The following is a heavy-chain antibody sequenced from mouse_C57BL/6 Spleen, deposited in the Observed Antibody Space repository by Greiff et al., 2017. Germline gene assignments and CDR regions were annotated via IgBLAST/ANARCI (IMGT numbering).Heavy chain of an antibody. CDR2: ISSGSSTI. D-gene: IGHD2-3*01. V-gene: IGHV5-17*01. J-gene: IGHJ2*01. Sequence: DVMLVESGGGLVKPGGSLKLSCAASGFTFSDYGMHWVRQAPEKGLEWVAYISSGSSTIYYADTVKGRFTISRDNAKNTLFLQMTSLRSEDTAMYYCARRLLDYFDYWGQGTTLTVSS. CDR3: ARRLLDYFDY. CDR1: GFTFSDYG.